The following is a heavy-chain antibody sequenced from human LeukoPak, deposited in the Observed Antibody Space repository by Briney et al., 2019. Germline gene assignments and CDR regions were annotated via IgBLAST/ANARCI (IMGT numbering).Heavy chain of an antibody. CDR3: AKDRGQQGTRGPFDY. J-gene: IGHJ4*02. V-gene: IGHV3-30*18. CDR1: GFTFSSYA. D-gene: IGHD6-13*01. Sequence: GVPLRLSCAASGFTFSSYAMSWVRQAPGKGLEWVSVISYDGSNKFYADSVKGRFTISRDNSKNTLYLQMNSLRAEDTAVFYCAKDRGQQGTRGPFDYWGQGTLVPVSS. CDR2: ISYDGSNK.